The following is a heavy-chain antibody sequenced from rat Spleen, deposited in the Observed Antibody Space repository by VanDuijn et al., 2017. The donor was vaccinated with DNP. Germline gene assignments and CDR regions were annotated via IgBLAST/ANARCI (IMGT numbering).Heavy chain of an antibody. CDR2: ISPSGGST. D-gene: IGHD1-11*01. V-gene: IGHV5-25*01. J-gene: IGHJ2*01. Sequence: ESGGGLVQPGRSLKLSCAASGFTFSNYDMAWVRQAPTKGLEWVASISPSGGSTYYRDSVKGRFTVSRDNAKSSLYRQMDGLRSEDTSTYYCARQGRRAPYFDYWGQGVMVTVSS. CDR3: ARQGRRAPYFDY. CDR1: GFTFSNYD.